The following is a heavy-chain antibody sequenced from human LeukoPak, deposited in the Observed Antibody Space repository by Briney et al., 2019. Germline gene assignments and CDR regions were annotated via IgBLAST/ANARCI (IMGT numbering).Heavy chain of an antibody. CDR2: IGVRGDDT. CDR1: GFTFSSYV. CDR3: AKPHIRMSTVCFFDS. J-gene: IGHJ4*02. D-gene: IGHD5/OR15-5a*01. Sequence: GGSLRLSCAASGFTFSSYVMSWVRQAPGKGLEWVSGIGVRGDDTYYADSVKGRFTISRDNSDNTLYLQMNSLRAEDTAIYYCAKPHIRMSTVCFFDSWGQGTLVTVSS. V-gene: IGHV3-23*01.